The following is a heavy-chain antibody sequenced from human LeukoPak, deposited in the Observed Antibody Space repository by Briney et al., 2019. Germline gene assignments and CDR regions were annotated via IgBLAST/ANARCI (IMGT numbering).Heavy chain of an antibody. V-gene: IGHV4-39*01. J-gene: IGHJ4*02. D-gene: IGHD1-14*01. CDR3: ASHLGISPDY. CDR2: IYYSGST. CDR1: GGSISSSSYY. Sequence: KPSETLSLTCTVSGGSISSSSYYWGWIRQSPGKGLEWIGSIYYSGSTYYNPSLKSRVTISVDTSKNQFSLKLSSVTAADTAVYYCASHLGISPDYWGQGTLVTVSS.